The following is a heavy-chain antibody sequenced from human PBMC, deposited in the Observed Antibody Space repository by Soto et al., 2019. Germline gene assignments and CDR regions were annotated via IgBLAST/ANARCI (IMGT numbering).Heavy chain of an antibody. CDR3: ARERTGTTSMDV. CDR1: GFTYSSYW. V-gene: IGHV3-7*01. J-gene: IGHJ6*02. Sequence: GSLRLSCAASGFTYSSYWMSWVRQARGKGLEWVDNIKQDGSEKYYVGSVKGRYTISRDNAKNSAYMQMSSLRSEDTAVYYCARERTGTTSMDVWGQGTTVTVSS. CDR2: IKQDGSEK. D-gene: IGHD1-1*01.